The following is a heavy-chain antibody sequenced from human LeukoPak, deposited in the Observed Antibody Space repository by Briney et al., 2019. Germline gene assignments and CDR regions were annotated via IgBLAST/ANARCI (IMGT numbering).Heavy chain of an antibody. J-gene: IGHJ5*02. Sequence: QPGGSLRLSCAASGFTFSSYGMHWVRQAPGKGLEWVAVISYDGSNEYYADSVKGRFTVSRDNSKTTLYLQMNSLRVEDTAVYYAVVGLNWFDPWGQGTLVTVSS. CDR2: ISYDGSNE. CDR1: GFTFSSYG. V-gene: IGHV3-30*03. D-gene: IGHD2-15*01. CDR3: VVGLNWFDP.